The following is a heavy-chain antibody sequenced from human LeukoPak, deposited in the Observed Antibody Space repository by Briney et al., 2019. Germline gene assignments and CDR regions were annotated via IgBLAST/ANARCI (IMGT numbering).Heavy chain of an antibody. J-gene: IGHJ4*02. Sequence: PSETLSLTCTVSGGSISSSSYYWGWIRQPPGKGLEWIGSIYYSGSTYYNPSLKSRVTISVDTSKNQFSLRLSSVTAADTAVYYCARVLSGSNFDYWGQGTLVTVSS. D-gene: IGHD3-22*01. CDR3: ARVLSGSNFDY. CDR2: IYYSGST. V-gene: IGHV4-39*07. CDR1: GGSISSSSYY.